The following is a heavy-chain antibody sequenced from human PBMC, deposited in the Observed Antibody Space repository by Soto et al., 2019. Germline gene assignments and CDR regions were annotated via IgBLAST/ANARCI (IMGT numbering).Heavy chain of an antibody. Sequence: EVQLVESGGGLVKPGGSLRLSCAASGFTFSSYSMNWVRQAPGKGLEWVSSISSSSSYIYYADSVKGRFTISRDNAKNSLYLQMNSLRAEDTAVYYCARAIQLWFGYYGMDVWGQGTTVTVSS. V-gene: IGHV3-21*01. J-gene: IGHJ6*02. D-gene: IGHD5-18*01. CDR3: ARAIQLWFGYYGMDV. CDR2: ISSSSSYI. CDR1: GFTFSSYS.